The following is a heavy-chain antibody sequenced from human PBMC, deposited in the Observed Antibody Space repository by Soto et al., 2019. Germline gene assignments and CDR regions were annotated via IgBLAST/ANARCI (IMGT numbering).Heavy chain of an antibody. D-gene: IGHD3-3*01. CDR3: TKVGGLYDFWSGPLHFDL. Sequence: DAQLVESGGGFVQPGRSLRLSCAGSGFIFDDFAIHWVRQAPRKGLEWVSGISWNSDSIGYADSVKGRFTISRDNAKNSLYLQMNSLRVEDTALYYCTKVGGLYDFWSGPLHFDLWGQGTLVTVSS. V-gene: IGHV3-9*01. CDR2: ISWNSDSI. CDR1: GFIFDDFA. J-gene: IGHJ4*02.